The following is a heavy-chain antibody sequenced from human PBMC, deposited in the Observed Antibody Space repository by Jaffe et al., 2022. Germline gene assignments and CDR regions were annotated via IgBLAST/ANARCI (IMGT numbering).Heavy chain of an antibody. V-gene: IGHV4-38-2*01. D-gene: IGHD1-26*01. CDR3: ARLPLYPSTFFDY. Sequence: QVQLQESGPGLVKPSETLSLTCAVSGYSISSGYYWGWIRQPPGKGLEWIGSIYHSGSTYYNPSLKSRVTISVDTSKNQFSLKLSSVTAADTAVYYCARLPLYPSTFFDYWGQGTLVTVSS. J-gene: IGHJ4*02. CDR2: IYHSGST. CDR1: GYSISSGYY.